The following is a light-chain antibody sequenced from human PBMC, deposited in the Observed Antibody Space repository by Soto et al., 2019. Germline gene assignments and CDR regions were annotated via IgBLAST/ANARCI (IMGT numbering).Light chain of an antibody. CDR3: QQYDSIPYT. CDR1: QTINSW. J-gene: IGKJ2*01. CDR2: KAS. Sequence: DIQMTQSLSTLSASVRDRVTITCRASQTINSWLAWYQQRPGKAPRLLIYKASTLESGVPSRFSGSGSGTEFTLTISTLQPDDFATYYCQQYDSIPYTFGQGTKLDIK. V-gene: IGKV1-5*03.